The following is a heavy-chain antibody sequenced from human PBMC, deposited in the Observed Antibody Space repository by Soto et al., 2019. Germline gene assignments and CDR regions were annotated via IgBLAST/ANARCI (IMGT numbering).Heavy chain of an antibody. CDR1: GGSISSSSYY. J-gene: IGHJ5*02. V-gene: IGHV4-39*01. Sequence: SETLSLACTVSGGSISSSSYYWGWIRQPPGKGLEWIGSIYYSGSTYYNPSLKSRVTISVDTSKNQFSLKLSSVTAADTAVYYGARLNVLRFLEWLAWGQGTLVTVSS. D-gene: IGHD3-3*01. CDR3: ARLNVLRFLEWLA. CDR2: IYYSGST.